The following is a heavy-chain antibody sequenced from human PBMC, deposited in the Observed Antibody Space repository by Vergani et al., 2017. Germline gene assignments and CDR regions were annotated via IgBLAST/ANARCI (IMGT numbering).Heavy chain of an antibody. CDR3: TTDPRYCGDGSCYWLRDHHYYGMDV. J-gene: IGHJ6*02. CDR2: IKSTFDRGTT. CDR1: GFSFRNAW. Sequence: EVQLVESGGGIVEPGGSLRLSCVASGFSFRNAWMNWVRRTPGKGLEWVGRIKSTFDRGTTDYAAAVKGRFTISRDDSKNTLFLQMNGLKTEDIGVYYCTTDPRYCGDGSCYWLRDHHYYGMDVWGQGTTVTDSS. D-gene: IGHD2-21*01. V-gene: IGHV3-15*07.